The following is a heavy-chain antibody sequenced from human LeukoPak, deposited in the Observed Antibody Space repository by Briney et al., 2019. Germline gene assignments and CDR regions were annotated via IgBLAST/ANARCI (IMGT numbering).Heavy chain of an antibody. V-gene: IGHV3-74*01. D-gene: IGHD6-19*01. J-gene: IGHJ4*02. CDR3: AKDGVWQSYYFDY. CDR2: INNDGNLKTDGRDT. CDR1: GFTLSNYW. Sequence: TGGSLRLSCAASGFTLSNYWMIHWVRQVPGKGLQWVSRINNDGNLKTDGRDTGYADSVKGRFTISTDNAKNTLYLQMNSLRAEDTAIYYCAKDGVWQSYYFDYWGQGTLVTVSS.